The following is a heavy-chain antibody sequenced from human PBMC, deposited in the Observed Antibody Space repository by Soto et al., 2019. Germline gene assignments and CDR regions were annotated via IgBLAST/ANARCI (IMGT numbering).Heavy chain of an antibody. V-gene: IGHV4-39*07. Sequence: SETLSLTCTVSGGSISSGDDYWSWIRQPPGKGLEWIGSIYHSVSTYYNPSLQSRVTISVDTSKNQFSLKLSSVTAADKAVYYCARDQGVLTYYYDSSAVGAFDSWGQGTRVNV. CDR1: GGSISSGDDY. J-gene: IGHJ3*02. CDR2: IYHSVST. D-gene: IGHD3-22*01. CDR3: ARDQGVLTYYYDSSAVGAFDS.